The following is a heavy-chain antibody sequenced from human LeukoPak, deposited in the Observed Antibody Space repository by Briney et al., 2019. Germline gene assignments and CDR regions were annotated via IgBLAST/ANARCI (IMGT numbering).Heavy chain of an antibody. V-gene: IGHV4-61*01. Sequence: SGPTLVKPSETLSLTCTVSGGSVSSGSYYWSWIRQPPGKGLEWIGYIYYSGSTNYNPSLKSRVTISVDTSKNQFSLKLSSVTAADTAVYYCARAGLRLPPVPSYYYYYGMDVWGQGTTVTVSS. D-gene: IGHD5-12*01. CDR1: GGSVSSGSYY. CDR2: IYYSGST. CDR3: ARAGLRLPPVPSYYYYYGMDV. J-gene: IGHJ6*02.